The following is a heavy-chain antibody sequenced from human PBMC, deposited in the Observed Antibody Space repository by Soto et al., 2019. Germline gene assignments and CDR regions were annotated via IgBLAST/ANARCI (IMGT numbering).Heavy chain of an antibody. J-gene: IGHJ6*03. Sequence: PSETLSLTCTVSGGSISSYYWSWIRQPPGKGLEWFGYIYYSGSTNYNPSLKSRVTISVDTSKNQFSLKLSSVTAADTAVYYCARHGSPDFWSGYYYYYYYMDVWGKGTTVTVSS. CDR3: ARHGSPDFWSGYYYYYYYMDV. CDR1: GGSISSYY. V-gene: IGHV4-59*08. D-gene: IGHD3-3*01. CDR2: IYYSGST.